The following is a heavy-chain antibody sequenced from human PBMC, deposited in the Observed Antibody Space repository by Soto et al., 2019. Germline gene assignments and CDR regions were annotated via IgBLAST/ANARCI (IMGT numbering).Heavy chain of an antibody. CDR2: ISGSDGST. V-gene: IGHV3-23*01. D-gene: IGHD6-13*01. Sequence: EVQLLESGGGLVQPGGSLRLSCAASGFTFSSYAMNWVRQAPGKGLEWVSVISGSDGSTYYADSVKGRFTISRDNSQNTLNLQMNSLRAEDPAVYYCARRSSSWYFDYWGQGTLVTVSS. J-gene: IGHJ4*02. CDR3: ARRSSSWYFDY. CDR1: GFTFSSYA.